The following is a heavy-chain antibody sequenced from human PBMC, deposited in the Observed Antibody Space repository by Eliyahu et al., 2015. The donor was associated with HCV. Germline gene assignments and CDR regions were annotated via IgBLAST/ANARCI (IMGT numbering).Heavy chain of an antibody. CDR1: GGSISSGGYY. CDR2: IYYSGST. Sequence: QVQLQESGPGLVKPSQTLSLTCTVSGGSISSGGYYWSWIRQHPGKGLEWIGYIYYSGSTYYNPSLKSRVTISVDTSKNQFSLKLSSVTAADTAVYYCARVVAAAGTQDFKNWFDPWGQGTLVTVSS. J-gene: IGHJ5*02. V-gene: IGHV4-31*03. CDR3: ARVVAAAGTQDFKNWFDP. D-gene: IGHD6-13*01.